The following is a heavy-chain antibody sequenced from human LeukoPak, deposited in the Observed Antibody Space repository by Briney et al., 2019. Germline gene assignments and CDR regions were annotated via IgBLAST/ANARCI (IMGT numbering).Heavy chain of an antibody. J-gene: IGHJ4*02. Sequence: GGSLRLSCAASGFTFSSYAMSGVRQAPGKGLEWVSAISGSGGSTYYADSVKGRFTISRDNSKNTLYLQMNSLRAEDTAVYYCAKTGEGHVVPAAFFDYWGQGTLVTVSS. D-gene: IGHD2-2*01. CDR1: GFTFSSYA. CDR2: ISGSGGST. V-gene: IGHV3-23*01. CDR3: AKTGEGHVVPAAFFDY.